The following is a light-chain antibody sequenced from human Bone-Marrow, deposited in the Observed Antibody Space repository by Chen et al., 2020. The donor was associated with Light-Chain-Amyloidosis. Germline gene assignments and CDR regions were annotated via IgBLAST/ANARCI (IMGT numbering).Light chain of an antibody. CDR2: EVS. Sequence: QSVLSQSASVSGSSGQSFYIPCTVTSSDVGCYILVSWYPQHPGKAPNLIIYEVSKRPSGVSNRFSGSKSGNTASLTISGLQAEDEADYYCCSYAGSSTFVVFGGGAKLTVL. J-gene: IGLJ2*01. V-gene: IGLV2-23*02. CDR3: CSYAGSSTFVV. CDR1: SSDVGCYIL.